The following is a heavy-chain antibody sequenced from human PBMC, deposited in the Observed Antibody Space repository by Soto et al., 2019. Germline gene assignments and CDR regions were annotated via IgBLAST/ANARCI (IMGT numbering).Heavy chain of an antibody. CDR2: ISSSSSYI. D-gene: IGHD3-9*01. CDR1: GFTFSSYS. V-gene: IGHV3-21*01. J-gene: IGHJ5*02. CDR3: ARKYDILTGQNWFDP. Sequence: GGSLRLSCAASGFTFSSYSMNWVRQAPGKGLEWVSSISSSSSYIYYADSVKGRFTISRDNAKNSLYLQMNSLRAEDTAVYYRARKYDILTGQNWFDPWGQGTLVTVSS.